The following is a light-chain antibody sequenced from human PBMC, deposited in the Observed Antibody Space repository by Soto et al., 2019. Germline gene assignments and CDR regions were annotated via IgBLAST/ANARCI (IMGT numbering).Light chain of an antibody. CDR2: GAS. J-gene: IGKJ1*01. V-gene: IGKV3-20*01. CDR1: QSVSTY. CDR3: QQCSTSPQT. Sequence: EVVLTQSPGTLSLYAGERATLSCTASQSVSTYLAWYQQKPGQAPRLLIYGASNRATGIPDRFGGSGSGTDFTLTISRLEPEDFAVYYCQQCSTSPQTFGQGTKVDIK.